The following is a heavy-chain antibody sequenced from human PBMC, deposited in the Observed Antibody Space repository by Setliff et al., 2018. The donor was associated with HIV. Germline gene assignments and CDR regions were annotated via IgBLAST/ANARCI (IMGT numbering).Heavy chain of an antibody. CDR3: AKFLGIGRYFNY. CDR2: IWYDGSKI. CDR1: GFTFSNSA. V-gene: IGHV3-33*06. D-gene: IGHD7-27*01. J-gene: IGHJ4*02. Sequence: GGSLRLSCAASGFTFSNSAMHWVRQAPGKGLEWVAIIWYDGSKIYYADSVKGRFTISRDNSKNTLYLQLNNLRAEDTAVYYCAKFLGIGRYFNYWGQGTLVTVSS.